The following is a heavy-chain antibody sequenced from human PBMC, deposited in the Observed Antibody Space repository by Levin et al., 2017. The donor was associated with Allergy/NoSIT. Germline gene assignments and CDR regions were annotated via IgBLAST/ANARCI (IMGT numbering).Heavy chain of an antibody. V-gene: IGHV4-59*03. J-gene: IGHJ4*02. Sequence: SQTLSLTCTVSADSISSYYWTWIRQSPGKGLEWLGFVYDSGSTNYNPSLKSRVTISVDTSKNQFSLRLSSVTAADTALYYCMGGRGWLPDYWGQGTLVTVSS. D-gene: IGHD1-26*01. CDR1: ADSISSYY. CDR3: MGGRGWLPDY. CDR2: VYDSGST.